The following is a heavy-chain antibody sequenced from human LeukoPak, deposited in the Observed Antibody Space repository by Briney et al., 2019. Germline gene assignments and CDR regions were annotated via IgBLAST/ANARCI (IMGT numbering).Heavy chain of an antibody. V-gene: IGHV3-53*01. D-gene: IGHD6-13*01. Sequence: PGGSLRLSCAASGLTVSSNYMSWVRQAPGKGLEWVSIIYSGGSTYFADSVKGRFTISRDNSKNTLYLQMNSLRAEDTALYYCARVPVASWIQLDSWGQGTLVTVSS. CDR3: ARVPVASWIQLDS. J-gene: IGHJ4*02. CDR1: GLTVSSNY. CDR2: IYSGGST.